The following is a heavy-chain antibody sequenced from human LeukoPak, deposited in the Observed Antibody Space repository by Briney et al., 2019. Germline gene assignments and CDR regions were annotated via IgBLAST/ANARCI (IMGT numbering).Heavy chain of an antibody. CDR3: ARWSGYSDAFDI. Sequence: SKTLSLICTVSGGSISSYYWSWIRQPPGKGLEWIGYIYYSGSTNYNPSLKSRVTISVDTSENQFSLKLSSVTAADTAVYYCARWSGYSDAFDIWGQGTMVTVSS. J-gene: IGHJ3*02. D-gene: IGHD3-3*01. CDR1: GGSISSYY. V-gene: IGHV4-59*01. CDR2: IYYSGST.